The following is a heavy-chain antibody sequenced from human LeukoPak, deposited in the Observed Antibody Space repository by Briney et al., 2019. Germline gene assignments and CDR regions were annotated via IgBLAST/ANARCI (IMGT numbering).Heavy chain of an antibody. CDR1: GGTFSSYA. CDR2: IIPIFGTA. CDR3: ARDSPFNWFDP. Sequence: SVTVFCNASGGTFSSYAISWVRQAPGQGLEWMGGIIPIFGTANYAQKFQGRVTITADKSTSTAYMELSSLRSEDTAVYYCARDSPFNWFDPWGQGTLVTVSS. J-gene: IGHJ5*02. V-gene: IGHV1-69*06.